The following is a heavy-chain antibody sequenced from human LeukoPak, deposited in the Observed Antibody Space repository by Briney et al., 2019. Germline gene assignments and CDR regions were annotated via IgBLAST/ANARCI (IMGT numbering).Heavy chain of an antibody. V-gene: IGHV1-24*01. Sequence: ASVKVSCKVSGYTLTELSMHWVRQAPGKGLEWMGGFDPEDGETIYAQKFQGRVTMTEDTSTDTAYMELSSLRSEDTAVYYCARHYGSGSYYNSYFDYWGQGTLVTVSS. D-gene: IGHD3-10*01. CDR1: GYTLTELS. CDR3: ARHYGSGSYYNSYFDY. J-gene: IGHJ4*02. CDR2: FDPEDGET.